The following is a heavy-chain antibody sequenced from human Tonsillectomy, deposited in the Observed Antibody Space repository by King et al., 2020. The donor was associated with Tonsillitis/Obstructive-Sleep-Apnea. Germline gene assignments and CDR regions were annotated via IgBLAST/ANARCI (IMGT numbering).Heavy chain of an antibody. CDR3: AKGIQLWLTNAFDI. CDR1: RFTFSNYA. CDR2: ISVRGTIT. J-gene: IGHJ3*02. D-gene: IGHD5-18*01. Sequence: QLVQSGGGMVQPGGSLRLSCAASRFTFSNYAMNWVRQAPGKGLEWVSTISVRGTITDYADSVKGRFTISRDNSKNTLYLQVNSLRAEDTAVYYCAKGIQLWLTNAFDIWGQGTMVTVSS. V-gene: IGHV3-23*04.